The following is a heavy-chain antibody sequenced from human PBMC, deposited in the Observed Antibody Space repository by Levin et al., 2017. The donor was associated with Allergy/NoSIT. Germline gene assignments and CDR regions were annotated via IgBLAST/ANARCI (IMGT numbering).Heavy chain of an antibody. CDR1: GYTFTGYY. CDR3: ARTRTAGSWYTWFDP. CDR2: INPNSGGT. J-gene: IGHJ5*02. V-gene: IGHV1-2*02. Sequence: EASVKVSCKASGYTFTGYYMHWVRQAPGQGLEWMGWINPNSGGTNYAQKFQGRVTMTRDTSSSTAYMELSRLRSDDTAVYYCARTRTAGSWYTWFDPWGQGTLVTVSS. D-gene: IGHD6-13*01.